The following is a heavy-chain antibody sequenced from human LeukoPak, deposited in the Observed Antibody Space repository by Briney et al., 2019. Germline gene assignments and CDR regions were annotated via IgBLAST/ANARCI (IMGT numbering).Heavy chain of an antibody. V-gene: IGHV3-23*01. CDR1: GFTFSSYA. D-gene: IGHD3-3*01. CDR2: ISGSGGST. Sequence: PGGSLRLSCAASGFTFSSYAMSWVRQAPGKGVGWVSAISGSGGSTYYADSVKGRFTISRDNSKNTLYLQMNSLRAEDTAVYYCARSFTIFLPPFDYWGQGTLVTVSS. CDR3: ARSFTIFLPPFDY. J-gene: IGHJ4*02.